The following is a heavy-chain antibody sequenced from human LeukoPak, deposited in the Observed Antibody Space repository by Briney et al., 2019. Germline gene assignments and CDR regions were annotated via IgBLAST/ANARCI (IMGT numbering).Heavy chain of an antibody. J-gene: IGHJ4*02. D-gene: IGHD3-22*01. CDR2: IIPIFGIA. V-gene: IGHV1-69*04. Sequence: GSSVKVSCKASGGTFTSYAISWVRQAPGQGLEWMGRIIPIFGIANYAQKFQGRVTITADKSTSTAYMELSSLRSEDTAVYYCAREAVDSSGSESEYWGQGTLVTVSS. CDR3: AREAVDSSGSESEY. CDR1: GGTFTSYA.